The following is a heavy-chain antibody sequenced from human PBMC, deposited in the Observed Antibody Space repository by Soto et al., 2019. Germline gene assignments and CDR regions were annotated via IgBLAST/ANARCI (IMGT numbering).Heavy chain of an antibody. Sequence: EVQLVESGGGLVQPGGSLRLSCAASAFTFSDYWMYWVRQAPGKGLVWVSRINSDGSVSSYADSVKGRLTISRDNVKNTLYLLMNSLRAEDTAVYYCARGDCVGARCYSLSGSFYYYMDVWGKGTTVTVFS. CDR3: ARGDCVGARCYSLSGSFYYYMDV. D-gene: IGHD2-15*01. CDR2: INSDGSVS. V-gene: IGHV3-74*01. CDR1: AFTFSDYW. J-gene: IGHJ6*03.